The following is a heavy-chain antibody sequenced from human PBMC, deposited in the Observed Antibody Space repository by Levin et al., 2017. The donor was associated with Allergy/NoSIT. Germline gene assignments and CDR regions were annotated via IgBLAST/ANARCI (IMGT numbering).Heavy chain of an antibody. CDR2: ISYDESNK. J-gene: IGHJ5*02. CDR1: GFTFSSYG. D-gene: IGHD3-10*01. V-gene: IGHV3-30*18. Sequence: GESLKISCAASGFTFSSYGMHWVRQSPGKGLEWVAVISYDESNKNYADSVKGRFTISRDNSKNTIYLQMNSLRADDTAVYYCAKDPNMDSGSLNWFDPWGQGTLVTVSS. CDR3: AKDPNMDSGSLNWFDP.